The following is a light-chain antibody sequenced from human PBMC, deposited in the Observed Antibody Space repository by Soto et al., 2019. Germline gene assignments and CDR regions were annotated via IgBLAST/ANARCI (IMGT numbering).Light chain of an antibody. CDR3: HQYNNWPPIP. CDR1: QSVSSN. V-gene: IGKV3-15*01. J-gene: IGKJ5*01. Sequence: IGLTQSPDTLSLSPGERATLSCRASQSVSSNYLAWYQQKPGQAPRLLIYGASTRATGIPARFSGSGSGTEFTLTISSLQSEDFAVYYCHQYNNWPPIPFGQGTRLEIK. CDR2: GAS.